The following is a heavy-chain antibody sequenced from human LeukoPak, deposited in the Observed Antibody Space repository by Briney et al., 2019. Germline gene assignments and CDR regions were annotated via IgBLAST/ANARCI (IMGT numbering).Heavy chain of an antibody. CDR1: GYSFTSYW. CDR3: ARSYGSGSYPSSRAFDI. V-gene: IGHV5-51*01. J-gene: IGHJ3*02. Sequence: GESLKISCKGSGYSFTSYWIGWVRQMPGKGLEWMGIIYPGDFDTRYSPSFQGQVTISADKSISTAYLQWSSLKASDTAMYYCARSYGSGSYPSSRAFDIWGQGTMVTVSS. CDR2: IYPGDFDT. D-gene: IGHD3-10*01.